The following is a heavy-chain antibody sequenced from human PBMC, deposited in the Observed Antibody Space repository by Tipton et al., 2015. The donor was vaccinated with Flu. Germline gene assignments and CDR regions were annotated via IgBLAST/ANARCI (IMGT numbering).Heavy chain of an antibody. Sequence: QLVQSGAEVKKPGSSVKVSCRASGGTFSSYAISWVRQPPGQGLEWMGGIIPIFGTANYAQKFQGRVTITADESTSTAYMELSSLRSEDTAVYYCARDALVVPAAIPPYYYSGMDVWGQGTTVTVSS. J-gene: IGHJ6*02. CDR1: GGTFSSYA. CDR2: IIPIFGTA. CDR3: ARDALVVPAAIPPYYYSGMDV. V-gene: IGHV1-69*01. D-gene: IGHD2-2*01.